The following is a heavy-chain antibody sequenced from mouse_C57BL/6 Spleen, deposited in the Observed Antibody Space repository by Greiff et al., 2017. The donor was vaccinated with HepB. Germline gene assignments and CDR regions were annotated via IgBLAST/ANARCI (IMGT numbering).Heavy chain of an antibody. D-gene: IGHD1-1*01. CDR3: AREDYYGSSRYAMDY. J-gene: IGHJ4*01. CDR2: INPNNGGT. Sequence: EVQRVESGPELVKPGASVKIPCKASGYTFTDYNMDWVKQSHGKSLEWIGDINPNNGGTIYNQKFKGKATLTVDKSSSTAYMELRSLTSEDTAVYYCAREDYYGSSRYAMDYWGQGTSVTVSS. V-gene: IGHV1-18*01. CDR1: GYTFTDYN.